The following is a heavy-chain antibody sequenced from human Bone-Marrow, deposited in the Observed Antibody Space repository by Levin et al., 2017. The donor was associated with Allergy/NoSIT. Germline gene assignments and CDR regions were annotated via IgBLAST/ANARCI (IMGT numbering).Heavy chain of an antibody. D-gene: IGHD4-17*01. CDR1: GFSLSTSGVG. J-gene: IGHJ4*02. CDR3: AHTTGSVTNMRFAY. CDR2: IYWDDAE. Sequence: GSGPTLVKPTETLTLTCTFSGFSLSTSGVGVGWIRQPPGKALEWLAVIYWDDAERYSPSLQSRLTITKDTSKNQVVLKMTYMDPVDTATYYCAHTTGSVTNMRFAYWGQGTLVTVSS. V-gene: IGHV2-5*02.